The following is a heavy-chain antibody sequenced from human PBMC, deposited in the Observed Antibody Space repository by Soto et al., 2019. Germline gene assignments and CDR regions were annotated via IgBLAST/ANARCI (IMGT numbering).Heavy chain of an antibody. CDR3: TTDALGYCSGGSCLYY. Sequence: EVQLVESGGGLVKPGGSLRLSCAASGFTFSNAWMSWVRQAPGKGLEWVGRIKSKTDGGTTDYAAPVKGRFTISRDDSKNTLYLQMNSLKTEDTAVYYCTTDALGYCSGGSCLYYWGQGTLVTVSS. V-gene: IGHV3-15*01. D-gene: IGHD2-15*01. J-gene: IGHJ4*02. CDR2: IKSKTDGGTT. CDR1: GFTFSNAW.